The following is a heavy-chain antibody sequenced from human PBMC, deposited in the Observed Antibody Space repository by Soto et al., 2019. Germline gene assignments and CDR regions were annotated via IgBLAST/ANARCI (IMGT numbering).Heavy chain of an antibody. J-gene: IGHJ4*02. CDR2: IYYSGST. CDR3: ARDRGDYYGSGSYYTGFDY. CDR1: GGSISSTIYY. V-gene: IGHV4-39*02. D-gene: IGHD3-10*01. Sequence: SETLSLTCTVSGGSISSTIYYWGWIRQPPGKGLQWIGTIYYSGSTYYNPSLKSRVTISVDTSKNQFSLRLSSVTAADTAVYYCARDRGDYYGSGSYYTGFDYWGQGTLVTVSS.